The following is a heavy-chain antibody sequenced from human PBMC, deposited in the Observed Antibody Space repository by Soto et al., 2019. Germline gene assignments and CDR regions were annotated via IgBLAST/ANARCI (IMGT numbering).Heavy chain of an antibody. Sequence: GGSLSISCEDSGFTLNSYALTWVRQAPGKGLEWVADITASGSRTLYADSVKGRFTISRDDSRSTLFLQMNRLRVEDTAVYYCARAVATISYYGVDVWGQGATVTVSS. V-gene: IGHV3-23*01. D-gene: IGHD5-12*01. CDR3: ARAVATISYYGVDV. J-gene: IGHJ6*02. CDR2: ITASGSRT. CDR1: GFTLNSYA.